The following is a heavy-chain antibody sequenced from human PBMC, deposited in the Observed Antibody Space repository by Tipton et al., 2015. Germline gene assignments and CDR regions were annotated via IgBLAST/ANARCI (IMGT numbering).Heavy chain of an antibody. V-gene: IGHV4-38-2*01. CDR1: AYSISSDYY. Sequence: LSLTCAVSAYSISSDYYWGWIRQPPGKGLEWIGSISHSGNTYYNPSLKSRVTISVDTSKNQFSLRVRSVTAADTAVYYCACQDYDILTRDYQTVDYWGQGTLVTVSS. CDR3: ACQDYDILTRDYQTVDY. J-gene: IGHJ4*02. D-gene: IGHD3-9*01. CDR2: ISHSGNT.